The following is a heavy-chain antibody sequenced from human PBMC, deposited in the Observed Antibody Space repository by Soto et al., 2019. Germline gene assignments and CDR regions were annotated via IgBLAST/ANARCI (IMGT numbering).Heavy chain of an antibody. CDR1: GLTISGKKS. D-gene: IGHD1-1*01. CDR2: LVDVDGS. CDR3: ATWHEREHAFDV. Sequence: DVQLVESGGGLIQPGESLRLSCAAFGLTISGKKSVAWVRQAPGKGLEWASALVDVDGSFYADSVTGRFTTSSDSSKTTVYLQMNDLRPDDTAVYYCATWHEREHAFDVWGQGTTVTISS. J-gene: IGHJ3*01. V-gene: IGHV3-53*01.